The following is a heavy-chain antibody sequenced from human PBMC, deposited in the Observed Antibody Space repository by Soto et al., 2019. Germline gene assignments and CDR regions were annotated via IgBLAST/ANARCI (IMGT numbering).Heavy chain of an antibody. CDR1: GYRFTSHW. V-gene: IGHV5-51*01. Sequence: PGESLKISCKGSGYRFTSHWIGWVRQMPGKGLEWMGIIYPGDSDTRYSPSFQGQVTISADKSINTAYLQWSSLKASDTAMYYCARRTGRGDYYDSRGPSLNYFDYWGQGTLVTVSS. D-gene: IGHD3-22*01. CDR2: IYPGDSDT. CDR3: ARRTGRGDYYDSRGPSLNYFDY. J-gene: IGHJ4*02.